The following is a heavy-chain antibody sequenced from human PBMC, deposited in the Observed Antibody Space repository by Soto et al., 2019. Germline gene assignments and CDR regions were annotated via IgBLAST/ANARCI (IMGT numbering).Heavy chain of an antibody. D-gene: IGHD3-16*01. J-gene: IGHJ5*02. V-gene: IGHV4-39*01. CDR3: SFLASAWGGTFNLFDP. Sequence: SETLSLTCTVYGGSISSSSYYWGWIRQPTGKGLEWIGSLFYSGSAYYNPSLKGRLTISVDTSKNQFSLKLSSVTAADTAVYYFSFLASAWGGTFNLFDPWGQGTLVTVSS. CDR1: GGSISSSSYY. CDR2: LFYSGSA.